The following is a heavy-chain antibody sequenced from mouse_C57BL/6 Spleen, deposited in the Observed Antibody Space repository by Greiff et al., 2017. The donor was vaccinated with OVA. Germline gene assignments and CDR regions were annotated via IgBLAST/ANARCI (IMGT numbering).Heavy chain of an antibody. CDR2: INPSNGGT. CDR1: GYTFTSYW. V-gene: IGHV1-53*01. Sequence: QVQLQQPGTDLVKPGASVKLSCKASGYTFTSYWMHWVKQRPGQGLEWIGNINPSNGGTNYNEKFKSKATLTVDKSTSTAYMQLSSLTSEDSAFYYCARLYYYGSSPFDYWGQGTTLTVSS. J-gene: IGHJ2*01. D-gene: IGHD1-1*01. CDR3: ARLYYYGSSPFDY.